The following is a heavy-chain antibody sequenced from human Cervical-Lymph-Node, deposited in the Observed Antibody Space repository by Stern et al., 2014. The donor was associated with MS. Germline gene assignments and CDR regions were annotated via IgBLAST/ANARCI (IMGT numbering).Heavy chain of an antibody. D-gene: IGHD6-19*01. V-gene: IGHV5-51*03. Sequence: MQLVQSGAEVQRPGESLQISCKGSGYTFTSFWIAWVRQMPGKGLEWMGLIYPNDSDTKYSPSFQGQVTISADKSISTAYLQWSSLKASDTAMYYCARLGGGWPDFDYWGQGTLVTVSS. CDR1: GYTFTSFW. CDR2: IYPNDSDT. J-gene: IGHJ4*02. CDR3: ARLGGGWPDFDY.